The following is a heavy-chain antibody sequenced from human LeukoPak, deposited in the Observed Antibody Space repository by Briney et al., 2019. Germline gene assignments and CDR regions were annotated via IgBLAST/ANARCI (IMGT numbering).Heavy chain of an antibody. CDR3: ARITMVRGVIIDAFDI. V-gene: IGHV4-34*01. J-gene: IGHJ3*02. CDR1: GGSFSGYY. Sequence: SETLSLTCAVYGGSFSGYYWSWIRQPPGKGLEWIGEINHSGSTNYNTSLKSRVTISVDTSKNQFSLKLSSVTAADTAVYYCARITMVRGVIIDAFDIWGQGTMVTVSS. CDR2: INHSGST. D-gene: IGHD3-10*01.